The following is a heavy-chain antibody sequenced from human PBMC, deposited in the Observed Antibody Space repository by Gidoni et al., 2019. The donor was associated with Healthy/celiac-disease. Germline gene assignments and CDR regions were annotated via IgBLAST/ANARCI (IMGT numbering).Heavy chain of an antibody. Sequence: EVQLVESGGGLVKPAGSLRLSCAASGFTLRSYSMNWGRQAPGKGLEWGSSISSSSSYIYYADSVKGRFTISRDNAKNSLYLQMNSLRAEDTAVYYCARDTSSAYYDFWSGYYFDYWGQGTLVTVSS. D-gene: IGHD3-3*01. CDR3: ARDTSSAYYDFWSGYYFDY. V-gene: IGHV3-21*01. CDR1: GFTLRSYS. CDR2: ISSSSSYI. J-gene: IGHJ4*02.